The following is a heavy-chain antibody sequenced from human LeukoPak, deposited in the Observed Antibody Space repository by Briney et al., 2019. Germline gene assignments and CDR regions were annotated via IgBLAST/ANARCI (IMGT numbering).Heavy chain of an antibody. D-gene: IGHD3-10*01. V-gene: IGHV4-39*01. CDR2: IYYSGST. CDR1: GGSISSSSYY. Sequence: SETLSLTCTVSGGSISSSSYYWGWIRQPPGKGLEWIGSIYYSGSTYYNPSPKSRVTISVDTSKNQFSLDLSSVTAADTAVYYCARHDSYGSVNWFDPWGQGTLVTVSS. J-gene: IGHJ5*02. CDR3: ARHDSYGSVNWFDP.